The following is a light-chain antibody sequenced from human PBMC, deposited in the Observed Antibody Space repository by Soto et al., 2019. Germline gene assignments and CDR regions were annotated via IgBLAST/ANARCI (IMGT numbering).Light chain of an antibody. CDR1: QSISSY. CDR3: QQSYSTPRT. CDR2: AAS. V-gene: IGKV1-39*01. J-gene: IGKJ1*01. Sequence: DLQMTQSPSSLSASVGDRVTITCRASQSISSYLNWYQQKPGKAPKILIYAASSLQSGVPSRFSGSGSGTDFTLTISSLQPEDFATYYCQQSYSTPRTFGQGTKVDIK.